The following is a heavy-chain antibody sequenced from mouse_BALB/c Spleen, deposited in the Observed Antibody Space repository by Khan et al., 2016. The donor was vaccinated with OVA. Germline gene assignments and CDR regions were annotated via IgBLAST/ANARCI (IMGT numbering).Heavy chain of an antibody. J-gene: IGHJ4*01. V-gene: IGHV1-4*01. CDR1: GYTFTSNT. CDR3: ARRTTGWAMDY. D-gene: IGHD2-14*01. Sequence: QVQLKESGAELARPGASVKMSCKASGYTFTSNTMHWVKQSPGQGLEWIGYINPSGSYTNYNQNVKDKATLTADKASSTPYMQLSSLTFEDSAVYYCARRTTGWAMDYWGQGTSVTVSA. CDR2: INPSGSYT.